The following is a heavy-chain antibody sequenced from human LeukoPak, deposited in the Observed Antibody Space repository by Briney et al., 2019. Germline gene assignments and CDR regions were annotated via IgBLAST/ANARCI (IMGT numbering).Heavy chain of an antibody. CDR2: ISGSGGST. CDR1: GFTFSGYA. V-gene: IGHV3-23*01. J-gene: IGHJ4*02. CDR3: AKDRKVRGVSTRFDY. Sequence: GGSLRLSCAASGFTFSGYAMSWVRQAPGKGLEWVSAISGSGGSTYYADSVKGRFTISRDNSKNTLYLQMNSLRAEDTAVYYCAKDRKVRGVSTRFDYWGQGTLVTVSS. D-gene: IGHD3-10*01.